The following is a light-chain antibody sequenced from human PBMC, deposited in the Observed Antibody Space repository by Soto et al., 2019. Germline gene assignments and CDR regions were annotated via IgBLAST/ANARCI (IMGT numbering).Light chain of an antibody. V-gene: IGLV1-44*01. CDR3: AASHDSRNGWV. CDR2: SSD. CDR1: SSNIGSNT. Sequence: QSVLTQPPSMSWTPGQRVTISCSGSSSNIGSNTVNWYQQLPGTAPKLLIYSSDQRPSGVPDRVSGSKSGTSASLAISGLQPEDEADYYCAASHDSRNGWVFGGGTKLTVL. J-gene: IGLJ3*02.